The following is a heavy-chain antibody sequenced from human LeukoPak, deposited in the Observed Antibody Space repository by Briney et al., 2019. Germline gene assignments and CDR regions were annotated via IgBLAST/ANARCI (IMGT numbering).Heavy chain of an antibody. CDR2: VSHDGIT. Sequence: SETLSLTCTVSGGSINSALYYWAWIRQTPEQQLERIGSVSHDGITKYSPSLGGRVSLSADTSKNAFFMEVHSVTAADSAIYYCARHTIFCSFINCSPFDPWGQGTLVTVSS. J-gene: IGHJ5*02. CDR1: GGSINSALYY. CDR3: ARHTIFCSFINCSPFDP. D-gene: IGHD3-3*01. V-gene: IGHV4-39*01.